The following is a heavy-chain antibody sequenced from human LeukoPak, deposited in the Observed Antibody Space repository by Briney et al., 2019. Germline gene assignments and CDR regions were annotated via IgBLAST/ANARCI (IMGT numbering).Heavy chain of an antibody. CDR1: GFNVSSNY. J-gene: IGHJ4*02. V-gene: IGHV3-53*04. CDR3: ARGAYGGPFDC. D-gene: IGHD4/OR15-4a*01. CDR2: LYSVGGT. Sequence: PGGSLRLSCAASGFNVSSNYMSWVRQAPGKGLEWVSVLYSVGGTYYADSVQGRFTISRHNSGNTLYLQLNSLRPEDTAVYYCARGAYGGPFDCWGQGTLVTVSS.